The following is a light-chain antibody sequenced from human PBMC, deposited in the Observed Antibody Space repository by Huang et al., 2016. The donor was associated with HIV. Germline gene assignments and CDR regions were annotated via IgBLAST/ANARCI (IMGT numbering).Light chain of an antibody. CDR2: LGS. CDR3: MQALQTPLT. CDR1: RSLLHSNGYNY. J-gene: IGKJ4*01. Sequence: DIVMTQSPLSLPVTPGGPASIYCRSSRSLLHSNGYNYLDWYLQKPGQSPQLLIYLGSNRASGVPDRFSGSGSGTDFTLRISRVEAEDVGVYYCMQALQTPLTFGGGTKVEIK. V-gene: IGKV2-28*01.